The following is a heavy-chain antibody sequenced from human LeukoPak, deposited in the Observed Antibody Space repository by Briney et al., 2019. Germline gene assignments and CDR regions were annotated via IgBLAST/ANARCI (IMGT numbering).Heavy chain of an antibody. J-gene: IGHJ5*02. CDR1: GYTFTSYD. CDR2: MNPNSGNT. Sequence: ASVKVSCKASGYTFTSYDINWVRQATGQGLEWMGWMNPNSGNTGYAQKFQGRVTMTRNTSISTAYMELSSLRSEDTAVYYCARDHHHSSNYENWFDPWGQGTLVTVSS. V-gene: IGHV1-8*01. D-gene: IGHD4-11*01. CDR3: ARDHHHSSNYENWFDP.